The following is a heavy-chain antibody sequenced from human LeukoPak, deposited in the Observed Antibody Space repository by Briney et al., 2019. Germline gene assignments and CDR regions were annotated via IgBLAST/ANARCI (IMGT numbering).Heavy chain of an antibody. J-gene: IGHJ4*02. CDR1: GFTFSSYA. Sequence: GGSLRLSCEASGFTFSSYAMHWVRQAPGKGLEWVAVISYDGSNKYYADSVKGRFTISRDNSKNTLYLQMNSLRAEDTAVYYCARGGEMATMNYWGQGTLVTVSS. D-gene: IGHD5-24*01. CDR3: ARGGEMATMNY. V-gene: IGHV3-30*04. CDR2: ISYDGSNK.